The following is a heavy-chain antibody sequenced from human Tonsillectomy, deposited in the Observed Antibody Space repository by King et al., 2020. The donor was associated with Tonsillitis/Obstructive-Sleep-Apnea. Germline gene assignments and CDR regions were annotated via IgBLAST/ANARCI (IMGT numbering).Heavy chain of an antibody. D-gene: IGHD1-26*01. CDR3: ARWEGSHYYFDY. V-gene: IGHV4-31*01. J-gene: IGHJ4*02. CDR2: IFFSGST. Sequence: VQLQESGPGLVKPSQTLSLTCTVSGGSISCGGYYWSWIRQHPGKGLEWIGYIFFSGSTYYSPSLKSLITISVDTSKNQFSLKLSSVTAADTAVYYCARWEGSHYYFDYWGQGTLVTVSS. CDR1: GGSISCGGYY.